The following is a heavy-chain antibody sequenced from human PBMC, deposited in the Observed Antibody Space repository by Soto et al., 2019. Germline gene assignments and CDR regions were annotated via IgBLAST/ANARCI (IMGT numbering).Heavy chain of an antibody. CDR1: GYSFTSYG. CDR2: IYPGDSDT. CDR3: ARVSNHPLTIYFYYGMDV. D-gene: IGHD4-4*01. V-gene: IGHV5-51*01. Sequence: GESLKISCKGSGYSFTSYGIGWVRQMPGKGLEWMGIIYPGDSDTRYSPSFQGQVTISADKSISTAYLQWSSLKASDTAMYYCARVSNHPLTIYFYYGMDVWGQGTTVTVSS. J-gene: IGHJ6*02.